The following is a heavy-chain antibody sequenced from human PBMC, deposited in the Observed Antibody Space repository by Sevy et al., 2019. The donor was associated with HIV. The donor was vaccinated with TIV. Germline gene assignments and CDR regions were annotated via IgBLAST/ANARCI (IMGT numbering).Heavy chain of an antibody. CDR1: GFTFSDHY. CDR3: ATHAGIAEAGTVLDY. Sequence: GGSLRLSCAASGFTFSDHYMEWVRQAPGKGLEWVGPTRNKADSYTKEYAESVKGRFTISRDDSKSSLYLKMNSLKTEDTAVYYCATHAGIAEAGTVLDYWGQGTLVTVSS. CDR2: TRNKADSYTK. J-gene: IGHJ4*02. D-gene: IGHD6-13*01. V-gene: IGHV3-72*01.